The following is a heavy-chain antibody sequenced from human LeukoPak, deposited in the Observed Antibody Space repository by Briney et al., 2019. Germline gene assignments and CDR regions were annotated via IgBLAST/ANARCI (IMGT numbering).Heavy chain of an antibody. J-gene: IGHJ6*02. CDR2: IKQDGSEK. CDR1: GFTFSNYW. D-gene: IGHD2-2*03. Sequence: PGGSLRLSCAASGFTFSNYWMSWVRQAPGKGLEWVANIKQDGSEKYYVDSVKGRFTISRDNAKNSLYLQMNSLRAEDTAVYYCARDGYCTSTSCYGGYYYYGMDVWGQGTTVTVSS. V-gene: IGHV3-7*01. CDR3: ARDGYCTSTSCYGGYYYYGMDV.